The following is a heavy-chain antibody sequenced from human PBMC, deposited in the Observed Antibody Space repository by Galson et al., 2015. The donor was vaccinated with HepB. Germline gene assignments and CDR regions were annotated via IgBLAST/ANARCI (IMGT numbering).Heavy chain of an antibody. V-gene: IGHV3-66*01. J-gene: IGHJ4*02. CDR2: IYSGTST. D-gene: IGHD3-10*01. Sequence: LRLSCAASGFTVSSNYMSWVRQAPGKGLEWVAVIYSGTSTYYVDSVKGRFTIPRDNSKNTLHLQMNSLRAEDTAVYYFARSVQRGVIILWGQGTLVTVSS. CDR1: GFTVSSNY. CDR3: ARSVQRGVIIL.